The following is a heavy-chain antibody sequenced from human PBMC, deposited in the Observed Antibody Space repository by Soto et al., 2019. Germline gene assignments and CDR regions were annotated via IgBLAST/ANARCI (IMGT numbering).Heavy chain of an antibody. D-gene: IGHD5-12*01. Sequence: SVKVSCKASGGTFSSYTISWVRQAPGQGLEWMGRIIPILGIANYAQKFQGRVTITADKSTSTAYMELSSLRSEDTAVYYCARDGRGYSEIDYWGQGTLVTVSS. CDR3: ARDGRGYSEIDY. V-gene: IGHV1-69*04. J-gene: IGHJ4*02. CDR2: IIPILGIA. CDR1: GGTFSSYT.